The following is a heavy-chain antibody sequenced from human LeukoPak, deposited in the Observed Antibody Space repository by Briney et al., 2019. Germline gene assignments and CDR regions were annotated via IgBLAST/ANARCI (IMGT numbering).Heavy chain of an antibody. J-gene: IGHJ6*03. CDR1: GGSFSGYY. Sequence: PSETLSLTCAVYGGSFSGYYWSWIRQPPGKGLEWIGEINHSGSTNYNPSLKSRVTISVDTSKNQFSLKLSSVTAADTAVYYCARIRPGDSSGYYSYYYYYMDVWGKGTTVTVSS. CDR2: INHSGST. CDR3: ARIRPGDSSGYYSYYYYYMDV. V-gene: IGHV4-34*01. D-gene: IGHD3-22*01.